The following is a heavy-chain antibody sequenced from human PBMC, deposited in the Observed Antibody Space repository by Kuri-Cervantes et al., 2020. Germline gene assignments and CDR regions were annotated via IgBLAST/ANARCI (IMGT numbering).Heavy chain of an antibody. J-gene: IGHJ4*02. Sequence: GESLKISCAASGFTFNNYWMTWVRQAPGKGLEWVAVISYDGSNKYYADSVKGRFTISRDNSKNTLYLQMNSLRAEDTAVYYCSGGSGSYRGTGDYWGQGTLVTVSS. CDR3: SGGSGSYRGTGDY. V-gene: IGHV3-30*03. CDR2: ISYDGSNK. D-gene: IGHD3-10*01. CDR1: GFTFNNYW.